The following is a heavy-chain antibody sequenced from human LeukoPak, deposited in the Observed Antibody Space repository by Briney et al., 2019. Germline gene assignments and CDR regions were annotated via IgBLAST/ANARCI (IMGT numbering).Heavy chain of an antibody. Sequence: PSETLSLTCTVSGGSISSYYWSRIRQPAGKGLEWIGRIYTSGSTNYNPSLKSRVTMSVDTSKNQFSLKLTSVTAADTAVYYCARDLSHSGWYQEGYWGQGTLVTVSS. CDR3: ARDLSHSGWYQEGY. D-gene: IGHD6-19*01. CDR1: GGSISSYY. CDR2: IYTSGST. V-gene: IGHV4-4*07. J-gene: IGHJ4*02.